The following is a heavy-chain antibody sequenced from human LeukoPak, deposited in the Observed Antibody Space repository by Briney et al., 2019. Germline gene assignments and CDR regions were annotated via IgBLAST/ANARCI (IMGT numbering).Heavy chain of an antibody. Sequence: SETLSLTCAVYGGSFSGYYWSWIRQPPGKGLEWIGEINHSGSTNYNPSLKSRVTISVDTSKNQFSLKLSSVTAADTAVYYCARARWLLSRPFDWGQGTLVTVSS. CDR2: INHSGST. CDR3: ARARWLLSRPFD. D-gene: IGHD3-22*01. CDR1: GGSFSGYY. V-gene: IGHV4-34*01. J-gene: IGHJ4*02.